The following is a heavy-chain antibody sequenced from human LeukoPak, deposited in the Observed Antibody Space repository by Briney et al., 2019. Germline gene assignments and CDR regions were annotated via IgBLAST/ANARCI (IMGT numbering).Heavy chain of an antibody. CDR3: ARDSGYDYAGYNWFDP. J-gene: IGHJ5*02. D-gene: IGHD5-12*01. V-gene: IGHV1-2*02. CDR2: INPNSGGT. CDR1: GYTFTGYY. Sequence: ASVTVSCKASGYTFTGYYMHWVRQAPGQGLEWMGWINPNSGGTNYAQKFQGRVSMTRDTSISTAYMELSRLRSDDTAVYCCARDSGYDYAGYNWFDPWGQGTLVTVSS.